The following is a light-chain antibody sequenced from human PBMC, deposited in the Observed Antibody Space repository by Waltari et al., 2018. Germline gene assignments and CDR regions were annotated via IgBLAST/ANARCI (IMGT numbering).Light chain of an antibody. CDR3: QQLNSYPVT. Sequence: DIQLTQSPSFLSASVGDRVTITCRASQCINSYLAWYKQKPGKAPKLLIYAASTLQSGDPSRFGGSGSGTEFTLTISSLQPEDFATYYCQQLNSYPVTFGQGTKLEIK. V-gene: IGKV1-9*01. J-gene: IGKJ2*01. CDR2: AAS. CDR1: QCINSY.